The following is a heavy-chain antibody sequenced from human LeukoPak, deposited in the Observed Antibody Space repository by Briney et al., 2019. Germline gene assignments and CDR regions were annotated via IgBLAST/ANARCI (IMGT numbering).Heavy chain of an antibody. Sequence: GGSLRLSCAASGFTFDDYAMHWVRQAPGKGLEWVSGISWNSGSIGYADSVKGRFTISRDNAKNSLYLQMNSLRAEDMALYYCAKGGSGSTRDYFDYWGQGTLVTVSS. CDR2: ISWNSGSI. CDR3: AKGGSGSTRDYFDY. CDR1: GFTFDDYA. D-gene: IGHD1-26*01. V-gene: IGHV3-9*03. J-gene: IGHJ4*02.